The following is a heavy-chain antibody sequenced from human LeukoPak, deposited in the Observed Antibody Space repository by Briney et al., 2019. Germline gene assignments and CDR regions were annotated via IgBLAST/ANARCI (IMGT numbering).Heavy chain of an antibody. CDR1: GYTFTAYY. CDR2: INPNSGGT. J-gene: IGHJ4*02. Sequence: ASVTVSFTASGYTFTAYYMHWVRQAPGQGLEWMGWINPNSGGTNYAQKFQGRVTMTRDTSIRTAYMELSSLRSDDTAVYYCARDFNTPSLDYWGQGTLVTVSS. CDR3: ARDFNTPSLDY. V-gene: IGHV1-2*02. D-gene: IGHD2/OR15-2a*01.